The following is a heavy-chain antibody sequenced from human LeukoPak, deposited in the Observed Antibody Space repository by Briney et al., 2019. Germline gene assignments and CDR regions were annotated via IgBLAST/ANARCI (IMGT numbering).Heavy chain of an antibody. CDR2: ISYSGST. J-gene: IGHJ4*02. V-gene: IGHV4-59*08. D-gene: IGHD3-10*01. CDR3: ARHPELYFFDY. Sequence: SETLSLTCTVSGAPISSYYSSWIRQPPGKGLEWIGYISYSGSTNYNPSLKSRVTISADTSKNQVSLTLSSVTAADTAVYYCARHPELYFFDYWGQGTLVTVSS. CDR1: GAPISSYY.